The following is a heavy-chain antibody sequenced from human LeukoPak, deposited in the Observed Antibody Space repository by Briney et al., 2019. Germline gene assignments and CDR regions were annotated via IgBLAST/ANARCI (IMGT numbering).Heavy chain of an antibody. D-gene: IGHD6-13*01. CDR3: ARRLGVAAAMDS. V-gene: IGHV4-39*01. CDR1: GGSISSSTYF. J-gene: IGHJ4*02. CDR2: IYYSGAT. Sequence: SETLSLTCTVSGGSISSSTYFWDWIRQPPGEGLEWIGTIYYSGATYYNPSLKSRVTMSVNTSKNQFSLRLRSVTAADTAVYYCARRLGVAAAMDSWGQGTPVTVSS.